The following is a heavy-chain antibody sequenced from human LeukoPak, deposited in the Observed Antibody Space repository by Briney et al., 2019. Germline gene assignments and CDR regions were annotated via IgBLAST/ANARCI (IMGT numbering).Heavy chain of an antibody. V-gene: IGHV4-39*01. D-gene: IGHD3-16*01. CDR3: ARVSRESYLF. CDR1: GGSIGTSTYY. Sequence: SETLSLTCTVSGGSIGTSTYYWGWIRQPPGKGLEWIGTAYFTGTTYYNPSLKSRLTMSVDTSRNQFSLKLTSVTAADTAIYYCARVSRESYLFWGQGTLVTVSS. J-gene: IGHJ4*02. CDR2: AYFTGTT.